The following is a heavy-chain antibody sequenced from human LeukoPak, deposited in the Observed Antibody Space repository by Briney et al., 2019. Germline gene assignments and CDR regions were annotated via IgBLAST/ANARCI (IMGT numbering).Heavy chain of an antibody. D-gene: IGHD2-2*03. V-gene: IGHV3-53*01. CDR3: ARQRGYYAFDM. CDR2: IYSDDST. CDR1: GFTVSSNY. Sequence: GGSLRLSCAASGFTVSSNYMTWVRQAPGKGLDWVSVIYSDDSTYYADSVKGRFTVSRDNSKNTVYLQMNSLRAEDTAVYFCARQRGYYAFDMWGQGTMVTVSS. J-gene: IGHJ3*02.